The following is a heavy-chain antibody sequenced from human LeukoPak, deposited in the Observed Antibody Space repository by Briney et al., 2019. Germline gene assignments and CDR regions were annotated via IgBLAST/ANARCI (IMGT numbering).Heavy chain of an antibody. D-gene: IGHD1-26*01. J-gene: IGHJ3*02. Sequence: GGSLRLSCAASGFTFSSYGMHWVRQAPGKGLEWVAVIWYDGSNKYYADSVKGRFTISRDNSKNTLYLQMNSLRAEDTAVYYCARDRSESPDAFDIWGQGTMVTVSS. V-gene: IGHV3-33*01. CDR3: ARDRSESPDAFDI. CDR2: IWYDGSNK. CDR1: GFTFSSYG.